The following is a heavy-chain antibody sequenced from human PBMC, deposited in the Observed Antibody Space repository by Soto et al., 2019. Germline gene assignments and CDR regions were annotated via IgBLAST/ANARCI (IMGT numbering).Heavy chain of an antibody. Sequence: SVKVSCKASGGTFSSYAISWVRQAPGQGLEWMGGIIPIFGTANYAQKFQGRVTITADESTSTAYMELSSLRSEDTAVYYCARGFRELRPQYYYYGMDVWGQGTTVTVSS. V-gene: IGHV1-69*13. J-gene: IGHJ6*02. CDR1: GGTFSSYA. CDR3: ARGFRELRPQYYYYGMDV. D-gene: IGHD1-7*01. CDR2: IIPIFGTA.